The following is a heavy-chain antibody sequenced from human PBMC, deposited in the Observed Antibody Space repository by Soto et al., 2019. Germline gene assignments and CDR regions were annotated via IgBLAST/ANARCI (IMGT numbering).Heavy chain of an antibody. D-gene: IGHD6-19*01. Sequence: SETLSLTCTFSGGSIIGHYWIWIRQPPGEGMEWIGYIFYSGSTTYNNNPSLKSRVTISVDTSKNQFSLSLSSVTAADTAVYYCARVGSSGWSPDYWGQGTLVTVSS. CDR1: GGSIIGHY. CDR3: ARVGSSGWSPDY. V-gene: IGHV4-59*11. J-gene: IGHJ4*02. CDR2: IFYSGSTTY.